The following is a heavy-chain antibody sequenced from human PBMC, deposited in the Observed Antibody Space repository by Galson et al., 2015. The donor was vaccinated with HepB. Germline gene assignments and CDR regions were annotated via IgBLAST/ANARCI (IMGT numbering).Heavy chain of an antibody. CDR3: ARWTRLKYSSGWYQMEQEPYWYFDL. Sequence: CAISGDSVSSNSAAWNWIRQSPSRGLEWLGRTYYRSKWYNDYAVSVKSRITINPDTSKDQFSLQLNSVTPEDTAVYYCARWTRLKYSSGWYQMEQEPYWYFDLWGRGTLVTVSS. V-gene: IGHV6-1*01. CDR1: GDSVSSNSAA. D-gene: IGHD6-19*01. J-gene: IGHJ2*01. CDR2: TYYRSKWYN.